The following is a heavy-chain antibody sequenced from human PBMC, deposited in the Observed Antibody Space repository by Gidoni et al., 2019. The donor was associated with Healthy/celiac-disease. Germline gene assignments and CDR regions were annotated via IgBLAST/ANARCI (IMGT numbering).Heavy chain of an antibody. CDR1: GYSFTSYW. D-gene: IGHD3-22*01. J-gene: IGHJ4*02. CDR3: ARTSYYYDSSGYSYFDY. V-gene: IGHV5-51*03. Sequence: EVQLVQSGAEVKKPGESLKISCKGSGYSFTSYWIGWVRQMHGKGLEWMGIIYPGDSDTRYSPSFQGQVTISADKSISTAYLQWSSLKASDTAMYYCARTSYYYDSSGYSYFDYWGQGTLVTVSS. CDR2: IYPGDSDT.